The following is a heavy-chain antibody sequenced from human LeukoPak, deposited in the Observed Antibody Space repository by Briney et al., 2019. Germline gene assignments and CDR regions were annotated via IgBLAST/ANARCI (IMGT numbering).Heavy chain of an antibody. V-gene: IGHV4-31*03. Sequence: TSETLSLTCSVSGGSISSGDYYWTWIRQHPGQGLEWVGFISYSGSTCYNPSLESRATMSIDTSKKQFSLTLSSVTAADTAVYYCARAACTTTRCYEADLDNYYFDFWGQGTQVTVSS. CDR3: ARAACTTTRCYEADLDNYYFDF. CDR2: ISYSGST. J-gene: IGHJ4*02. CDR1: GGSISSGDYY. D-gene: IGHD2-2*01.